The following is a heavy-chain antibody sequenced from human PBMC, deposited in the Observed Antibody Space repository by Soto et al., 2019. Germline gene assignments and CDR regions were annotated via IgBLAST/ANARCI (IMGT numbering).Heavy chain of an antibody. CDR3: ARQTGRYYVTIAFGI. Sequence: GESLKISSKGSGYSLTSYWISWVRQMPGKGLEWMGRIDPSDSYTNYSPSFQGHVTISADKSISTAYLQWSSLKASDTAMYYCARQTGRYYVTIAFGIWGQWTIVTVS. D-gene: IGHD3-10*02. CDR2: IDPSDSYT. J-gene: IGHJ3*02. CDR1: GYSLTSYW. V-gene: IGHV5-10-1*01.